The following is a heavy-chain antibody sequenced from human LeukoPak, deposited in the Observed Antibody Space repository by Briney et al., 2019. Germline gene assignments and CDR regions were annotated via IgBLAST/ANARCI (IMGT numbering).Heavy chain of an antibody. Sequence: GGSLRLSCAASGFTFSSYWMSWVRQAPGKGLEWVDNIKQDGSEKYYVDSVKGRFTISRDNAKNSLYLQLNSLRAEDTAVYYCAREGITAAADYWGQGTLVTVSS. CDR1: GFTFSSYW. J-gene: IGHJ4*02. D-gene: IGHD6-13*01. CDR2: IKQDGSEK. CDR3: AREGITAAADY. V-gene: IGHV3-7*01.